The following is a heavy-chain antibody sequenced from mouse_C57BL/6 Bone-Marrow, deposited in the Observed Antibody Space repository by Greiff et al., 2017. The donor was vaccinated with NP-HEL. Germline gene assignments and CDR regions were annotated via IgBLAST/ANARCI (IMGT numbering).Heavy chain of an antibody. Sequence: EVKLVESGGGLVKPGGSLKLSCAASGFTFSDYGMHWVRQAPEKGLEWVAYISSGSSTIYYADTVKGRFTISRDNAKNTLFLQMTSLRSEDTAMYYCARPSTMVTKAWFAYWGQGTLVTVSA. CDR3: ARPSTMVTKAWFAY. V-gene: IGHV5-17*01. J-gene: IGHJ3*01. CDR2: ISSGSSTI. CDR1: GFTFSDYG. D-gene: IGHD2-2*01.